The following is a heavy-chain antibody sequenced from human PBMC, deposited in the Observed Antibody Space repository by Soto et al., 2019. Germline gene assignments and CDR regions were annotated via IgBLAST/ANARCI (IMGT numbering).Heavy chain of an antibody. CDR3: ARDMGGDVTPEYFQH. D-gene: IGHD4-17*01. J-gene: IGHJ1*01. Sequence: EVQLVESGGGLVKPGGSLRLSCAASGFTFSSYSMNWVRQAPGKGLEWVSSISRSSSYIYYAPSVKGRVTISSDNAKNSRYLQMTGLRAEDRAVYYCARDMGGDVTPEYFQHWGKGTLVTLSS. CDR1: GFTFSSYS. V-gene: IGHV3-21*01. CDR2: ISRSSSYI.